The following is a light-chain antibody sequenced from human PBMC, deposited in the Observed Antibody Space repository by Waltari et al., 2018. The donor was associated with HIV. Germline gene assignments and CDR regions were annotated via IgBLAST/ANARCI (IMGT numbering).Light chain of an antibody. J-gene: IGLJ1*01. CDR3: SSYAGSNNFV. V-gene: IGLV2-8*01. CDR2: EVS. CDR1: SSDVGGYTS. Sequence: QSALTQAPSASGSPGQSVTISCTGTSSDVGGYTSVSWYQQHPGKAPKLMIYEVSKRPSGVPDRFSGSKSGNTASLTVYGLQAEDEADYYCSSYAGSNNFVFGTGTKVTVL.